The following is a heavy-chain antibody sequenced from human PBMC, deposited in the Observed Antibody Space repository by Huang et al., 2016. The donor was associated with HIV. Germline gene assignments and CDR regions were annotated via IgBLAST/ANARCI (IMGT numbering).Heavy chain of an antibody. CDR1: GYFLTELA. CDR2: SDPEDGET. CDR3: ATHSGGDSYAPYY. D-gene: IGHD2-21*02. Sequence: QFRLVRSGPEVRRLGGSWKAPCKVSGYFLTELAMHWVRQSPGKGLEGMGGSDPEDGETMYAEKLQGRVTMTEDTSTDTAYLELSGLTSDDTAVYYCATHSGGDSYAPYYWGQGTLVTVSS. V-gene: IGHV1-24*01. J-gene: IGHJ4*02.